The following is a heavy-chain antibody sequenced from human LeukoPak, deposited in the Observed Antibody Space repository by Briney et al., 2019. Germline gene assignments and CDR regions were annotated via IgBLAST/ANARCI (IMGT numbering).Heavy chain of an antibody. Sequence: GGSLRLSCAASGFTFSTYSMNWVRQAPGEGPEWLSYISSNSRTIYYAASVRGRFTISRDNAKNSLYLQMNSLRVEDTAVYYCAKDRPEDYWGQGTLVTVSS. CDR2: ISSNSRTI. CDR3: AKDRPEDY. V-gene: IGHV3-48*04. J-gene: IGHJ4*02. CDR1: GFTFSTYS.